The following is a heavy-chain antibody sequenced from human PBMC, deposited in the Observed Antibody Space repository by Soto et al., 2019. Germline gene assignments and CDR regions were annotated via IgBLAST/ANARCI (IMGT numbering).Heavy chain of an antibody. D-gene: IGHD3-22*01. J-gene: IGHJ6*02. V-gene: IGHV4-39*01. CDR1: GDSISISRYY. CDR3: ARQYSYDSSGYYYTAYYGMDV. Sequence: PSETLSLTCTVSGDSISISRYYWGWIRHPPGRGLEWIGTVYYSGSTYYNPSLKSRVTISVDTSNNQFSLKLGSVTAADTAVYYCARQYSYDSSGYYYTAYYGMDVWGQGTTVT. CDR2: VYYSGST.